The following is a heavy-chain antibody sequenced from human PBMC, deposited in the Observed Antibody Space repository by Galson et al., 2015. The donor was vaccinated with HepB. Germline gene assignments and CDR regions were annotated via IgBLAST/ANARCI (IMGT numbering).Heavy chain of an antibody. V-gene: IGHV5-10-1*01. CDR2: IDPSDSYT. J-gene: IGHJ4*02. Sequence: QSGAEVKKPGESLRISCKGSGYSFTSYWISWVRQMPGKGLEWMGRIDPSDSYTNYSPSFQGHVTISADKSISTAYLQWSSLKASDTAMYYCARTPYDILTGYYNNAFDYWGQGTLVTVSS. D-gene: IGHD3-9*01. CDR3: ARTPYDILTGYYNNAFDY. CDR1: GYSFTSYW.